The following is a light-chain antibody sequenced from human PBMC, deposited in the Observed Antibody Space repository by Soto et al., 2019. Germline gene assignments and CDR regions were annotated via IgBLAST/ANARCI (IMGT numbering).Light chain of an antibody. J-gene: IGLJ3*02. Sequence: QSALTQPASVSGSPGQSITISCTGTSSDIGGYNYVSWYQHNPGKAPKLTIFDVSNRPSGVSDRFSGSKSGNTASLTISGLQAEDEADYYCSSYTNSSALVVFGGGTKVTVL. CDR1: SSDIGGYNY. V-gene: IGLV2-14*03. CDR2: DVS. CDR3: SSYTNSSALVV.